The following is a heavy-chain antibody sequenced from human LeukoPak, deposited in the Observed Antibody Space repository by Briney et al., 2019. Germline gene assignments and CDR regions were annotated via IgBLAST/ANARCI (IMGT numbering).Heavy chain of an antibody. Sequence: SETLSLTCTVSGGSISSSSYYWRWIRQPPGKGLEWIGSIYYSGSTNYNPSLKSRVTMSVDTSKNQFSLKLNSVTAADTAVYYCAREYYDSSCLDYWGQGTLVTVSS. V-gene: IGHV4-39*07. D-gene: IGHD3-22*01. CDR1: GGSISSSSYY. CDR3: AREYYDSSCLDY. CDR2: IYYSGST. J-gene: IGHJ4*02.